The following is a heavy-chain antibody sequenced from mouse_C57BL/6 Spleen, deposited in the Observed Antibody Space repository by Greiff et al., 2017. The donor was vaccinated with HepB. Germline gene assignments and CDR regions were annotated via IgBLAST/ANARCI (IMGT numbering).Heavy chain of an antibody. Sequence: EVKLVESGGDLVKPGGSLKLSCAASGFTFSSYGMSWVRQTPDKRLAWVATISSGGSYTYYPDSVKGRFTISRDNAKNTLYLQMSSLKSEDTAMYYCARHPNYYGSLYAMDYWGQGTSVTVSS. CDR3: ARHPNYYGSLYAMDY. J-gene: IGHJ4*01. V-gene: IGHV5-6*02. CDR1: GFTFSSYG. D-gene: IGHD1-1*01. CDR2: ISSGGSYT.